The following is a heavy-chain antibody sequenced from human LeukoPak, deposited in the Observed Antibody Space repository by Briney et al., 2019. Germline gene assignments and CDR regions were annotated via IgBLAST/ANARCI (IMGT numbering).Heavy chain of an antibody. CDR2: IYYSGST. J-gene: IGHJ5*02. CDR1: GGSISSSSYY. CDR3: ARAHSSSWTYNWFDP. Sequence: SETLSLTCTVSGGSISSSSYYWGWIRQPPGKGLEWIGSIYYSGSTYYNPSLKSRVTISVDTSKNQFSLKLSSVTAADTAVYYCARAHSSSWTYNWFDPWGQGTLVTVSS. V-gene: IGHV4-39*07. D-gene: IGHD6-13*01.